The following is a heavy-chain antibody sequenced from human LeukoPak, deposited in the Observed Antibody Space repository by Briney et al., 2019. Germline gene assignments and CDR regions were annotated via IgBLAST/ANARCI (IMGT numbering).Heavy chain of an antibody. V-gene: IGHV1-69*05. CDR1: GGTFSSYA. J-gene: IGHJ3*02. D-gene: IGHD6-13*01. Sequence: ASVKVSCKASGGTFSSYAISWVRQAPGQGLEWMGGIIPIFGTANYAQKFQGRVTITTDESTSTAYMELSSLRSEDTAVYYCARDASRGAAAEDAFDIWGQGTMVTVSS. CDR3: ARDASRGAAAEDAFDI. CDR2: IIPIFGTA.